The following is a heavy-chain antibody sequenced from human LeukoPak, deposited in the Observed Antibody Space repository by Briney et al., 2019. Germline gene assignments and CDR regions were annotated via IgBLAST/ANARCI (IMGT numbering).Heavy chain of an antibody. CDR3: ARPSTKYSSSSGYFQH. V-gene: IGHV4-59*05. CDR2: IYYSGSM. D-gene: IGHD6-6*01. CDR1: GGSISSYY. J-gene: IGHJ1*01. Sequence: SETLSLTCTVSGGSISSYYWSWIRQPPGKGLEWIGSIYYSGSMYYNPSLKSRVTISVDTSKNQFSLKLSSVTAADTAVYYCARPSTKYSSSSGYFQHWGQGTLVTVSS.